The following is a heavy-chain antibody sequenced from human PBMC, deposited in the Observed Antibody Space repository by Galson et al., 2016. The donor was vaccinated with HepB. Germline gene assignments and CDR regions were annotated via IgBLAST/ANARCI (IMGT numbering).Heavy chain of an antibody. CDR2: IGSKAYGGTT. V-gene: IGHV3-49*04. Sequence: SLRLSCAGSGFTFGDYAMNWVRQAPGKGLEWVGFIGSKAYGGTTEYAASVKGRFTISRDDSKSIAYLQMNSLKTEDTGVYYCTRIWEGLNYYDGIAYFAYWGQGSLVTVSS. CDR3: TRIWEGLNYYDGIAYFAY. J-gene: IGHJ4*02. D-gene: IGHD3-22*01. CDR1: GFTFGDYA.